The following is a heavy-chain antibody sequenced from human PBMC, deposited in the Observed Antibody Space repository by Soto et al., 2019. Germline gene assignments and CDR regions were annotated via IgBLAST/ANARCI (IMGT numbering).Heavy chain of an antibody. J-gene: IGHJ3*02. CDR3: ATVGRNDAFDI. CDR2: ISAYNGNT. V-gene: IGHV1-18*01. D-gene: IGHD1-26*01. Sequence: GASVKVSCKASGYAFTSYGISWVRQAPGQGLEWMGWISAYNGNTKYAQKLQGRVTMTEDTSTDTAYMELSSLRSEDTAVYYCATVGRNDAFDIWGQGTMVTVSS. CDR1: GYAFTSYG.